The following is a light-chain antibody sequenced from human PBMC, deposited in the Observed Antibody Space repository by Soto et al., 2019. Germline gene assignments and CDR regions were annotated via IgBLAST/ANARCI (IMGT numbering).Light chain of an antibody. CDR1: SNDVGGYNY. V-gene: IGLV2-8*01. CDR3: SSYGGANTVV. CDR2: EVS. J-gene: IGLJ2*01. Sequence: QSALTQPPSASGSPGQSVTISCTGTSNDVGGYNYVSWYQQHPGKAPKLMIHEVSKRPSGVPDRFSGSKSGNTASLTVSGLLTEDEADYYCSSYGGANTVVFGGGTKPTVL.